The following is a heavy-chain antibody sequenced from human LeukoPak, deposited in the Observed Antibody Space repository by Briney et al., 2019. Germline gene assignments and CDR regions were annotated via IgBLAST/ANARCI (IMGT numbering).Heavy chain of an antibody. V-gene: IGHV3-30*18. Sequence: GGSLRLSCAASGFTFEDYGVHWVRQAPGKGLEWVAVISYEGTNKYYADSVKGRFTISRDNSKNTLYLQMNSLRVEDTAVYYCSKGPRSSPLFYYMDVWGNGTTVIVSS. D-gene: IGHD6-6*01. J-gene: IGHJ6*03. CDR2: ISYEGTNK. CDR1: GFTFEDYG. CDR3: SKGPRSSPLFYYMDV.